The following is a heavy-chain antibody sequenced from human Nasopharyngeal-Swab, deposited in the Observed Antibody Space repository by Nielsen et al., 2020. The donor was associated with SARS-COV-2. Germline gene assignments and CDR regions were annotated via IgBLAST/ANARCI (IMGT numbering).Heavy chain of an antibody. CDR2: IYYSGST. CDR3: ARLGGYSSSWYQTDFDY. V-gene: IGHV4-39*01. Sequence: SETLSLTCIVSGGFISSISAYWGWIRQPPGKGLDWIGSIYYSGSTNYNPSLKSLVTISVDTSKNQFSLKLSSVTAADTAVYYCARLGGYSSSWYQTDFDYWGQGTLVTVSS. J-gene: IGHJ4*02. D-gene: IGHD6-13*01. CDR1: GGFISSISAY.